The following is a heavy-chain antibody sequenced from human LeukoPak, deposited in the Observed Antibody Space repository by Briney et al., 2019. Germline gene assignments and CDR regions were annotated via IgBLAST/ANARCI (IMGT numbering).Heavy chain of an antibody. V-gene: IGHV1-24*01. CDR1: GYTLTKLS. CDR2: FDPEDGET. J-gene: IGHJ4*02. CDR3: ARASSSWYFTSFDY. D-gene: IGHD6-13*01. Sequence: ASMKVSRKVSGYTLTKLSMHWVRLTPGEGLQWMGGFDPEDGETTYAQKFRGRVTMTEDTSTDTAYMELSSLRSEDTAVYYCARASSSWYFTSFDYWGQGTLVTVSS.